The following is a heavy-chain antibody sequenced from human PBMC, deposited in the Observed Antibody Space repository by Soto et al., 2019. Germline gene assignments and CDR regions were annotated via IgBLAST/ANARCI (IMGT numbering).Heavy chain of an antibody. D-gene: IGHD3-10*01. J-gene: IGHJ3*02. CDR1: GFTLRSYG. V-gene: IGHV3-33*06. CDR2: IWHDGSEK. CDR3: AEAKGSDTPIDI. Sequence: GGSLRLSCAASGFTLRSYGMHWVRQAPGKGLEWVAIIWHDGSEKYYADSVRGRFTVSRDNSKSKLDLQMNSLRVEDTAIYYCAEAKGSDTPIDIWGQATMVTVPS.